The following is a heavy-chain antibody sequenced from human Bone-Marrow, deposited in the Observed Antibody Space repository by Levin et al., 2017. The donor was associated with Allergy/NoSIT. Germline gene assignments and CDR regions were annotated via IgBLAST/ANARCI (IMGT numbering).Heavy chain of an antibody. CDR1: GGSFSSYP. CDR2: IIPMPVIT. CDR3: ARAFYYDSSGNYRSAFDL. J-gene: IGHJ3*01. Sequence: PGESLKISCKASGGSFSSYPINWVRQAPGQGLEWMGRIIPMPVITNYTQNFQERVTITADRSTSTAYMELSSLRSEDTAVYYCARAFYYDSSGNYRSAFDLWGQGTRVTVSS. V-gene: IGHV1-69*04. D-gene: IGHD3-22*01.